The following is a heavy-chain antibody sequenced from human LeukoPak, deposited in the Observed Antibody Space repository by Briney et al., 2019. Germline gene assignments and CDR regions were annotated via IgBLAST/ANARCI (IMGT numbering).Heavy chain of an antibody. CDR1: GFPLRSYA. CDR3: ARGAINPLLYYFDY. D-gene: IGHD2-21*01. J-gene: IGHJ4*02. Sequence: GGSLRLSCAASGFPLRSYAMSWVRQAPGKGLEWISVISDSGGSTFYADSVKGRFTISRDNSKNTLYLQMNSLRSQDAAVYYCARGAINPLLYYFDYWGQGTLVTVSS. V-gene: IGHV3-23*01. CDR2: ISDSGGST.